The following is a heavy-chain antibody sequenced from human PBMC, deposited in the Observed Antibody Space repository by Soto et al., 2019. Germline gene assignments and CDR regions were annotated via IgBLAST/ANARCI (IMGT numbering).Heavy chain of an antibody. V-gene: IGHV1-69*12. CDR1: GGTFSSYA. J-gene: IGHJ6*02. D-gene: IGHD6-13*01. Sequence: QVQLVQSGAEVKKPGSSVKVSCKASGGTFSSYAISWVRQAPGQGLEWMGGIIPIFGTANYAQKFQGRVTITADESTSTAYMELSSLRSEDTVVYYCARKARQDIAAALYYYYGMDVWGQGTTVTVSS. CDR2: IIPIFGTA. CDR3: ARKARQDIAAALYYYYGMDV.